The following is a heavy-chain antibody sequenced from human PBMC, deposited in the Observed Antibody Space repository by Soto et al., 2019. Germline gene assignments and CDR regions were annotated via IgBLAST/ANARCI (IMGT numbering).Heavy chain of an antibody. CDR2: TYYRSKWYN. CDR3: ARDLGYSSSWYDWRWFDP. CDR1: GDSVSSNSAA. J-gene: IGHJ5*02. Sequence: SQTLSLTCVISGDSVSSNSAAWNWIRQSPSRGLEWLGRTYYRSKWYNDYAVSVKSRITINPDTSKNQFSLQLNSVTPEDTAVYYCARDLGYSSSWYDWRWFDPWGQGTLVTVSS. D-gene: IGHD6-13*01. V-gene: IGHV6-1*01.